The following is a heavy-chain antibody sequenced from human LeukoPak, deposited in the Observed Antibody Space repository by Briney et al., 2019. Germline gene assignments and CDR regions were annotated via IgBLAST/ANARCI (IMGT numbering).Heavy chain of an antibody. CDR2: VNAGGDT. CDR1: GGSFTGHY. J-gene: IGHJ4*02. V-gene: IGHV4-34*01. D-gene: IGHD2-15*01. CDR3: ASGEDCSGGSCYRPLDY. Sequence: SETLSLTCAVYGGSFTGHYWTWIRQPPGKGLEWIGEVNAGGDTYYNPSLGSRVTISLDTSKNQFSLRLNPVTAADTALYYCASGEDCSGGSCYRPLDYWGQGTLVTVSS.